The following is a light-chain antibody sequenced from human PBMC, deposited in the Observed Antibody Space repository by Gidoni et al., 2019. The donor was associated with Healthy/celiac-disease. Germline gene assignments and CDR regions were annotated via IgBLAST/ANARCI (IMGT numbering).Light chain of an antibody. V-gene: IGKV3-20*01. J-gene: IGKJ3*01. CDR1: QSVSSSY. CDR2: GAS. CDR3: QQYGSSFT. Sequence: DIVLTQSPGTLSLSPGERATLSCRASQSVSSSYLAWYQQKPGQAPRLLISGASRRATGIPDRFSGSGSWTDFTLTISRLEPEDFAVYYCQQYGSSFTFGPGTKVDIK.